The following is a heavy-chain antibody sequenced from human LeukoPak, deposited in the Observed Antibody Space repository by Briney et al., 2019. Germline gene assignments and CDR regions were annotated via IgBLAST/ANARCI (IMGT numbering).Heavy chain of an antibody. J-gene: IGHJ4*02. CDR2: INPSGGST. D-gene: IGHD3-10*01. CDR1: GYTFTSYY. V-gene: IGHV1-46*01. Sequence: GASVKVSCKASGYTFTSYYMHWVRQAPGQGLEWMGIINPSGGSTSYAQKFQGRVTMTRDTSTSTVYMELSSLRPEDTAVYYCAREGGGSGSYSPFDYWGQGTLVTVSS. CDR3: AREGGGSGSYSPFDY.